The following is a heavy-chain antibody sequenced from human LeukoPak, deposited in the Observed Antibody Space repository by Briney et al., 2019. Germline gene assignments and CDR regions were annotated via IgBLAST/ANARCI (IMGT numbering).Heavy chain of an antibody. J-gene: IGHJ4*02. V-gene: IGHV3-23*01. Sequence: GGSLRLSCAASGFTFSSFAMTWVRQAPGKGLEWVSGISGSGGSTYYGDSVKGRFTISRDNSKNTLYLQMNSLRAEDTAAYYCAKDASPYYWGQGTLVTVSS. CDR2: ISGSGGST. CDR1: GFTFSSFA. CDR3: AKDASPYY.